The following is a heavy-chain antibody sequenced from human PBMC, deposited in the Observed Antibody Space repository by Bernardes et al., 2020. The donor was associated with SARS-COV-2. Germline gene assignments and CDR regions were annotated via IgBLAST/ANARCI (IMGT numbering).Heavy chain of an antibody. CDR1: GFTFSSYD. CDR2: IGTACDT. V-gene: IGHV3-13*01. D-gene: IGHD6-13*01. J-gene: IGHJ3*02. CDR3: ARGWSSSWYGAFDI. Sequence: GGSLRLSCAASGFTFSSYDMHWVRQAPGKGLEWVSAIGTACDTYYPGSVKGRFTISMENAKNSLYLQMNSLRAGDTAVYYCARGWSSSWYGAFDIWGKGTMVTVSS.